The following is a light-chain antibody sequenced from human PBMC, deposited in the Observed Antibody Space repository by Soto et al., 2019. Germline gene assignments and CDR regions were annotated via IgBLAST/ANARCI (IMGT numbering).Light chain of an antibody. V-gene: IGLV2-8*01. CDR3: SSYAGSNNPP. Sequence: QSALTQPPSASGSPGQSVTISCTGTSSDVGGYNYVSWYQQHPGKAPKLMIYEVSKRPSGVPDRFSGSKSGNTASLTVSGPQAEDEADYYCSSYAGSNNPPFGGGTKVTVL. J-gene: IGLJ2*01. CDR1: SSDVGGYNY. CDR2: EVS.